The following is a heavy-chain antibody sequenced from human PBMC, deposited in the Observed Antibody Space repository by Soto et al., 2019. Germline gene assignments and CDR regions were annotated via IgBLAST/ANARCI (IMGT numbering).Heavy chain of an antibody. J-gene: IGHJ4*02. CDR1: GFSLSTGGVG. Sequence: QITLEESGPARVKPTQTLTLTCTFSGFSLSTGGVGVGWIRQPPGKALERLALIYWDDDKRYSPSLRSRLTVTKDTARNQVVLTMTNMDPVDTATSYCAHRAGLQGNWNGGYFDFWGQGALVTVSS. CDR2: IYWDDDK. CDR3: AHRAGLQGNWNGGYFDF. D-gene: IGHD1-1*01. V-gene: IGHV2-5*02.